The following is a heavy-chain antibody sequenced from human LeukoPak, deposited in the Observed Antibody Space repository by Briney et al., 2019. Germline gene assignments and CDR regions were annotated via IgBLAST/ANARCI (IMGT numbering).Heavy chain of an antibody. CDR2: LFYSGST. V-gene: IGHV4-59*01. Sequence: SETLSLTCTVSGGSISSYYWSWIRQPPGKGLEWIAYLFYSGSTDYNPSLESRVTISVDTSKNQFSLRLRSVTAADTAVYYCATVAVIRGVTYFDYWGQGTLVTVSS. CDR3: ATVAVIRGVTYFDY. D-gene: IGHD3-10*01. CDR1: GGSISSYY. J-gene: IGHJ4*02.